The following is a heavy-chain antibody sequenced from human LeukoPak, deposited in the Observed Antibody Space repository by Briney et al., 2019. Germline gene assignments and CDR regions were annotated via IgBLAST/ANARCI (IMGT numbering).Heavy chain of an antibody. Sequence: ASVTVSCKASRYTFTSYGISWVRPAPRQGLEGMGWISAYNGNTNYAQKLQGRVTMTTDTSTSTAYMELRSLRSDDTAVYYCARAERFLEWFFDYWGQGTPVTVSS. CDR3: ARAERFLEWFFDY. V-gene: IGHV1-18*01. D-gene: IGHD3-3*01. CDR1: RYTFTSYG. CDR2: ISAYNGNT. J-gene: IGHJ4*02.